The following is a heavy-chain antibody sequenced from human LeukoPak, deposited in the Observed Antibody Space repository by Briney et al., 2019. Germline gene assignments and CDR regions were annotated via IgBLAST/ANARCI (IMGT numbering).Heavy chain of an antibody. CDR3: AGAMVRGVTPN. V-gene: IGHV3-11*04. J-gene: IGHJ4*02. CDR1: GFTFSDYY. D-gene: IGHD3-10*01. Sequence: GGSLRLSCAASGFTFSDYYVSWIRQAPGKGLEWVSYISSSGSTIYYADSVKGRFTISRDNAKNSLYLQMNSLRAEDTAVYYCAGAMVRGVTPNWGQGTLVTVSS. CDR2: ISSSGSTI.